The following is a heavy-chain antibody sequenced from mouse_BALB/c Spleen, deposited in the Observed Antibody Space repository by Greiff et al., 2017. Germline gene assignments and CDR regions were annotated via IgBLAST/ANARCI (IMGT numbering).Heavy chain of an antibody. D-gene: IGHD2-2*01. CDR3: ASYGYDWFAY. CDR1: GFNIKDTY. Sequence: EVQRVESGAELVKPGASVKLSCTASGFNIKDTYMHWVKQRPEQGLEWIGRIDPANGNTKYDPKFQGKATITADTSSNTAYLQLSSLTSEDTAVYYCASYGYDWFAYWGQGTLVTVSA. J-gene: IGHJ3*01. V-gene: IGHV14-3*02. CDR2: IDPANGNT.